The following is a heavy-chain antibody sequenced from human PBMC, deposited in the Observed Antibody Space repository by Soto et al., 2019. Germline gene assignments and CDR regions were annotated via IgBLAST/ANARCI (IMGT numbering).Heavy chain of an antibody. Sequence: ASVKVSCKASGYTFTSYAMHWVRQAPGQRLEWMGWINAGSGNTKYSQKFQGRVTMTRNTSISTAYMELSSLRSEDTAVYYCARVPSRGIAARPLVYWGQGTLVTVSS. CDR1: GYTFTSYA. V-gene: IGHV1-3*01. CDR3: ARVPSRGIAARPLVY. J-gene: IGHJ4*02. D-gene: IGHD6-6*01. CDR2: INAGSGNT.